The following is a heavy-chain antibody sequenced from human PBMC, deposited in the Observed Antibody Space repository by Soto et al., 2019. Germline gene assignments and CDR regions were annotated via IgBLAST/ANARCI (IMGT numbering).Heavy chain of an antibody. CDR1: GGSFSGYY. D-gene: IGHD3-3*01. V-gene: IGHV4-34*01. J-gene: IGHJ5*02. CDR3: ARDPIFGVAGGWFDP. Sequence: SETLSLTCGVYGGSFSGYYWSWIRQPPGKGLEWIGEVNHSGSTNYNPSLKSRVTISVDTSKNQFSLKLSSVTAADTAVYYCARDPIFGVAGGWFDPWGQGTLVTVSS. CDR2: VNHSGST.